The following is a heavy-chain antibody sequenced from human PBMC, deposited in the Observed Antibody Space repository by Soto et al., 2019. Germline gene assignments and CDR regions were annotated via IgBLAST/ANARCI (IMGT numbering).Heavy chain of an antibody. J-gene: IGHJ5*02. D-gene: IGHD2-2*01. CDR1: GYTFSNYG. V-gene: IGHV1-18*01. Sequence: GASVKVSCKTSGYTFSNYGITWVRQAPGQPLEWLGWISLYSDGTNYAQKFQGRVSMTTDTSTTTAYMELRSLRSDDTAVYYCATVVQGAEAWFGPWGQGTLVTVSS. CDR3: ATVVQGAEAWFGP. CDR2: ISLYSDGT.